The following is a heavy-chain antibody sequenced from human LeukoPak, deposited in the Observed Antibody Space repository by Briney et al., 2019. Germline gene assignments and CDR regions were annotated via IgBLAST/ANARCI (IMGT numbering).Heavy chain of an antibody. Sequence: PSETLSLTRTVSGGSISPYYWSWIRQPPGKGLEWIGYVYYSGSTNYNPSLKSRVTISVDTSKNRFSLNLSSVTAADTAVYFCARHDSTGYYHWGQGTLVTVSS. V-gene: IGHV4-59*08. CDR3: ARHDSTGYYH. J-gene: IGHJ4*02. D-gene: IGHD3-22*01. CDR2: VYYSGST. CDR1: GGSISPYY.